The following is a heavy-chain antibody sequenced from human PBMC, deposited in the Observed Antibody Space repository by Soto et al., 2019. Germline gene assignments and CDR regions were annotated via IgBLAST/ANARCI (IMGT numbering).Heavy chain of an antibody. CDR3: AANMLRAPLDP. D-gene: IGHD3-10*01. CDR2: ISYDGSNK. Sequence: QVQLVESGGGVVQPGRSLRLSCATSGFTFSNYGMHWARHTPGKGLEWVAVISYDGSNKKYADSVKGRFTISRDNSKSTTTLQMNRLRVEDTAVYYCAANMLRAPLDPWGQGTLVIV. CDR1: GFTFSNYG. J-gene: IGHJ5*02. V-gene: IGHV3-30*03.